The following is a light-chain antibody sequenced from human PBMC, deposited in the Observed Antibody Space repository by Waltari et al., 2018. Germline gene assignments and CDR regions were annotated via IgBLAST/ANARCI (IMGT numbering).Light chain of an antibody. Sequence: QSVLTQPPSVSGAPGQRVTVSCTGSTSNTGAGYDVQWYQQFPGGAPKLVIYANNNRPSGVPDRCSATKSGSSSSRAITGLQAEDEADYYCQSYDKTLSAWVFGGGTRLTVL. V-gene: IGLV1-40*01. CDR3: QSYDKTLSAWV. CDR2: ANN. CDR1: TSNTGAGYD. J-gene: IGLJ3*02.